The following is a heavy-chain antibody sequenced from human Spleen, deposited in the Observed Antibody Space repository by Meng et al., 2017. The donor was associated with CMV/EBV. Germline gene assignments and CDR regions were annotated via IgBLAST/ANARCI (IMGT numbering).Heavy chain of an antibody. V-gene: IGHV2-5*01. J-gene: IGHJ5*02. D-gene: IGHD1-1*01. Sequence: LSTSGVGVGCIRQPPGKALECLALIHWNDAKRYSPSLKRRLTITKDTSKNQVVLTMTNMDPVDTATYYCAHKARGAGRLERGEWFDPWGQGTLVTVSS. CDR2: IHWNDAK. CDR3: AHKARGAGRLERGEWFDP. CDR1: LSTSGVG.